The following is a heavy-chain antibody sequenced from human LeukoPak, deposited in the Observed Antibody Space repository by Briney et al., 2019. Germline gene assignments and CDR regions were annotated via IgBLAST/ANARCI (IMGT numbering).Heavy chain of an antibody. CDR1: GGSISSSSYY. CDR2: IYYSGST. CDR3: ARAPEYSRSFDY. V-gene: IGHV4-39*07. D-gene: IGHD6-6*01. Sequence: SETLSLTCTVSGGSISSSSYYWGWIRQPPGKGLEWIGSIYYSGSTYYNPSLKSRVTISVDTSKNQFSLELSSVTAADTAVYYCARAPEYSRSFDYWGQGTLVTVSS. J-gene: IGHJ4*02.